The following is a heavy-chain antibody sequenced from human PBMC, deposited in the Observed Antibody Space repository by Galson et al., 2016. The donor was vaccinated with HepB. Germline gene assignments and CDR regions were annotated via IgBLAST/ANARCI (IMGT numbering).Heavy chain of an antibody. CDR1: GASISSYY. Sequence: SETLSLTCTVSGASISSYYWSWIRQPPGKGLEWIGYIGHSGSTKYNPSLKSRVTISVDTSKNQFSLKLSSMTAADTAVYYCARGPNYDILTDYLYYFDYWGQGALVTVSS. CDR3: ARGPNYDILTDYLYYFDY. D-gene: IGHD3-9*01. V-gene: IGHV4-59*01. J-gene: IGHJ4*02. CDR2: IGHSGST.